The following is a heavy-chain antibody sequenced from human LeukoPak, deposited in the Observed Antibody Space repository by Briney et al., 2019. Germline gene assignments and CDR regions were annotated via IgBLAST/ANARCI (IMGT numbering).Heavy chain of an antibody. Sequence: PGGSLRLSCAASGFTFSSYWMSWVRQAPGKGLEWIGEINHSGSTNYDPSLKSRVTISVDTSKNQFSLKLSSVTAADTAVYYCARGHPIQLWLAVGFDYWGQGTLVTVSS. CDR2: INHSGST. J-gene: IGHJ4*02. V-gene: IGHV4-34*01. CDR1: GFTFSSYW. CDR3: ARGHPIQLWLAVGFDY. D-gene: IGHD5-18*01.